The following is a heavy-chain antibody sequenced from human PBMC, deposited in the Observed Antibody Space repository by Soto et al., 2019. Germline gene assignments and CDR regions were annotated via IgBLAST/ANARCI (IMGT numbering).Heavy chain of an antibody. CDR2: TYYKSKWYN. Sequence: SQTLSLTCAISGDSVSSNSVAWNWIRQSPSRGLEWLGRTYYKSKWYNDYAVSVKSRITINPDTSKNQFSLQLNSVTPEDTAVYYCARDTRAKESYFDCWGQGTLVTVSS. CDR3: ARDTRAKESYFDC. J-gene: IGHJ4*02. CDR1: GDSVSSNSVA. V-gene: IGHV6-1*01.